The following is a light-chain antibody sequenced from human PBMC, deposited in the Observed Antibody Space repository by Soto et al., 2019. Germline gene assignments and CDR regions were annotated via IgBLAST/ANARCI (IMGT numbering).Light chain of an antibody. CDR1: QSISSW. CDR2: KAS. Sequence: DIQMTQSPSTLSASVGDRVTITCRTSQSISSWLAWYQQKPGKAPKLLIYKASSLESGVPSRFSGSGSGTEFTLTTSSLQPDDFATYYCQQYNSYSPLTFGGGTKVDIK. J-gene: IGKJ4*01. CDR3: QQYNSYSPLT. V-gene: IGKV1-5*03.